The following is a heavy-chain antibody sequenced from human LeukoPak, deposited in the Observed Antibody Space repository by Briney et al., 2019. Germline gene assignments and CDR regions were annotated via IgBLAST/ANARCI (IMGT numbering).Heavy chain of an antibody. V-gene: IGHV3-11*04. CDR3: ARAFIAAAGPFDY. D-gene: IGHD6-13*01. CDR1: GFTFSDYY. CDR2: ISSSGNTI. J-gene: IGHJ4*02. Sequence: PGGSLRLSCAASGFTFSDYYMSWIRQAPGKGLEWVSYISSSGNTIYYADSVKGRFTISRDNAKNSLYLQMNSLRAEDTAVYYCARAFIAAAGPFDYWGQGTLVTVSS.